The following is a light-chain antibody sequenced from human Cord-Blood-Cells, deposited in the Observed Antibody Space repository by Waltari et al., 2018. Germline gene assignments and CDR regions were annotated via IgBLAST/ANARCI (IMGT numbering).Light chain of an antibody. CDR3: CSYAGWV. J-gene: IGLJ3*02. CDR1: SSDVGSYNL. CDR2: EGS. V-gene: IGLV2-23*01. Sequence: QSALTQPASVSGSPGQSITISCTGTSSDVGSYNLVSWYQQHPGKAPKLMIYEGSKRPSGVSNRFSGSKSDNTASLTISGLQAEDEADYYCCSYAGWVFGGGTKLTVL.